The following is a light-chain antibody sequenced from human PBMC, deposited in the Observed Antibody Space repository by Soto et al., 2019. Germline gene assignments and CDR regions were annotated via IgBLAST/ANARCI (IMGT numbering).Light chain of an antibody. CDR2: AAS. CDR3: QKYISAPRT. V-gene: IGKV1-27*01. J-gene: IGKJ3*01. Sequence: DIQMTQSPSSLSASVGDRVTITCRASQGISNYLAWYQQKPGKVPKLLIYAASTLQSGVPSRFSGSGSGTDFTLTISGLQPEDVATYYCQKYISAPRTVGPGTKVDIK. CDR1: QGISNY.